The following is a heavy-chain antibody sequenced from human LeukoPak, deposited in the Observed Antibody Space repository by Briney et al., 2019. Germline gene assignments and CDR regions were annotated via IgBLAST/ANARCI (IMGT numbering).Heavy chain of an antibody. CDR3: AREHYDILTGYYFPGEGQ. CDR2: ISSSGSTI. V-gene: IGHV3-11*01. D-gene: IGHD3-9*01. Sequence: GGSLRLSCAASGFTFSDYYMSWIRQAPGKGLEWVSYISSSGSTIYYADSVKGRFTISGDNAKNSLYLQMNSLRAEDTAVYYCAREHYDILTGYYFPGEGQWGQGTLVTVSS. CDR1: GFTFSDYY. J-gene: IGHJ4*02.